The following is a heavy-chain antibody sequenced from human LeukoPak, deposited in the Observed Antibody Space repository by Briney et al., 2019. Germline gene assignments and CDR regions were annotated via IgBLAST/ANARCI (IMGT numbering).Heavy chain of an antibody. V-gene: IGHV4-39*07. CDR2: IYYSGST. Sequence: SETLSLPCTVSGGSISSSSYYWGWIRQPPGKGLEWIGSIYYSGSTYYNPSLKSRVTISVDTSKNQFSLKLSSVTAADTAVYYCGRSGYYITTFDYWAREPWSPSPQ. CDR1: GGSISSSSYY. J-gene: IGHJ4*02. D-gene: IGHD3-3*01. CDR3: GRSGYYITTFDY.